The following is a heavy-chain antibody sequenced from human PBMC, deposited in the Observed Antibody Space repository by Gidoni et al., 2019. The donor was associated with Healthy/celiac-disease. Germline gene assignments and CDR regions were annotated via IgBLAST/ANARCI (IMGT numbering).Heavy chain of an antibody. CDR3: ARRGEYCSGGSCYYDY. Sequence: QVQLQESGPGLVKPSGTLSLTCAVSGGPISSSNWWRWVRPPPGKGRAGIGEIYHSGGTNYNRPLKSRVTIAVDKSKNQFSLKLSSVTAADTAVYYCARRGEYCSGGSCYYDYWGQGTLVTVSS. V-gene: IGHV4-4*02. CDR1: GGPISSSNW. D-gene: IGHD2-15*01. J-gene: IGHJ4*02. CDR2: IYHSGGT.